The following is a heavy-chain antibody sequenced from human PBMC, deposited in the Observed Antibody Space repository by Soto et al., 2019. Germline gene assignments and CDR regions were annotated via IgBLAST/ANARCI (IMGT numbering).Heavy chain of an antibody. V-gene: IGHV4-39*01. CDR3: ARKQSGILSES. CDR2: IYSGGSA. CDR1: GASISPGSYY. D-gene: IGHD6-13*01. J-gene: IGHJ5*01. Sequence: SEELSLTYTGSGASISPGSYYWAWIRQPPGQGLEWIGTIYSGGSAYYNPSLNSRVAMSIDMSKNQLSLEVRSVTAADTAMYYCARKQSGILSESWCRGTLV.